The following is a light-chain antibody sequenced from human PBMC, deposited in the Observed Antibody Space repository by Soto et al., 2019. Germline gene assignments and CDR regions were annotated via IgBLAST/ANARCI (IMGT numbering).Light chain of an antibody. CDR1: QSISSN. V-gene: IGKV3-20*01. CDR2: GAS. Sequence: EIVLTLYPATLSLSHGERATLSCRVSQSISSNLAWYRQKPGQAPRLLIYGASSRATGIPDRFSGGGSGTDFTLTISRLEPEDFAVYYCQQFTSYPLTFGGGSKVAI. J-gene: IGKJ4*01. CDR3: QQFTSYPLT.